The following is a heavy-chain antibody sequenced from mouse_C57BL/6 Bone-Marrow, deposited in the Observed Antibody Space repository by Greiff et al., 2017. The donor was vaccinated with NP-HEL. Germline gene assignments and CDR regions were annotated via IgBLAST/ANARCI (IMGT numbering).Heavy chain of an antibody. V-gene: IGHV14-2*01. CDR2: IDPEDGET. CDR1: GFNIKDYY. CDR3: ARRGLITTVVADY. Sequence: EVQLQQSGAELVKPGASVKLSCTASGFNIKDYYMHWVKQRTEQGLEWIGRIDPEDGETKYAQKFQGKATITADTSSNTAYLQLSSLTSEDTAVYYCARRGLITTVVADYWGQGTTLTVSS. J-gene: IGHJ2*01. D-gene: IGHD1-1*01.